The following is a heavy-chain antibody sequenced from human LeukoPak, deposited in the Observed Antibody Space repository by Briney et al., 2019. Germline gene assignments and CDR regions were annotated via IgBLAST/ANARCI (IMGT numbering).Heavy chain of an antibody. Sequence: SGGSLRLPCAASGFTFSSYGMHWVRQAPGKGLEWVAFIRYDGSNKYYADSVKGRFTISRDNSKNTLYLQMNSLRAEDTAVYFCARDRFSSAWYHQGPPDYWGQGTLVTVSS. CDR1: GFTFSSYG. CDR2: IRYDGSNK. D-gene: IGHD6-19*01. CDR3: ARDRFSSAWYHQGPPDY. J-gene: IGHJ4*02. V-gene: IGHV3-30*02.